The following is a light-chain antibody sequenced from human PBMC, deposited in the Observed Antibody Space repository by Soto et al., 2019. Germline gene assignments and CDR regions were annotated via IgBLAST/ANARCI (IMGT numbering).Light chain of an antibody. Sequence: DIQMTQSPSTLSASVGDRVTITCRASHGISNYLAWFQQKPGKVNKRLITAASNLQSGVQSRFSGSGSGTEFTLTIRSLQPEDFATYYCLQHSSFLLTFGGATKVDI. CDR1: HGISNY. V-gene: IGKV1-17*03. CDR2: AAS. J-gene: IGKJ4*01. CDR3: LQHSSFLLT.